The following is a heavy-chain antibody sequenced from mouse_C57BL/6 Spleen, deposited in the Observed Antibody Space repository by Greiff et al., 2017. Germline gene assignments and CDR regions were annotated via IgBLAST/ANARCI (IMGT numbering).Heavy chain of an antibody. V-gene: IGHV1-82*01. J-gene: IGHJ4*01. CDR3: ARLGAYSVYALDY. D-gene: IGHD2-12*01. Sequence: QVQLQQSGPELVKPGASVKISCKASGYAFSSSWMNWVKQRHGKGLEWIGRIHPGDGDTNYNGKLKGKATLTADKSSSTAYMLLLSLASEDSSVYFCARLGAYSVYALDYWGQGTSVTVSS. CDR2: IHPGDGDT. CDR1: GYAFSSSW.